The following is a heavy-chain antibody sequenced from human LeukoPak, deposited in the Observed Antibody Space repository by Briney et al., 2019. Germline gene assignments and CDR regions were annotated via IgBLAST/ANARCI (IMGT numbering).Heavy chain of an antibody. V-gene: IGHV1-3*01. D-gene: IGHD4-17*01. J-gene: IGHJ4*02. CDR1: GYTFTSYA. CDR2: INAGNGNT. Sequence: ASVKVSCKASGYTFTSYAMHWVRQAPGQRLEWMGWINAGNGNTKYSQKFQGRVTITRDTSASTAYMELSRLRSDDTAVYYCARAYDYGDYAEYYFDYWGQGTLVTVSS. CDR3: ARAYDYGDYAEYYFDY.